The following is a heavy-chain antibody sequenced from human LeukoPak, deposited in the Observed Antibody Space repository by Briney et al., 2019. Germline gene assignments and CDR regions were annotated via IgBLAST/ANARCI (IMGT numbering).Heavy chain of an antibody. CDR2: MNPNTGNT. Sequence: ASVKVSCKASGYTFTSYDINWVRQATGQGLEWMGWMNPNTGNTGYAQKFQGRFTMTRNTSITTAYMELSGLRSGDTSVYYCARREQWLVGDDYWGQGTLVTVSS. J-gene: IGHJ4*02. V-gene: IGHV1-8*01. CDR1: GYTFTSYD. CDR3: ARREQWLVGDDY. D-gene: IGHD6-19*01.